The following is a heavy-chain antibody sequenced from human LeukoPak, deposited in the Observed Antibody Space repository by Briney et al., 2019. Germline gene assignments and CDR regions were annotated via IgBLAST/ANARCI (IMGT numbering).Heavy chain of an antibody. CDR1: GFTFDDYA. V-gene: IGHV3-9*01. Sequence: GGSLRLSCAASGFTFDDYAMRWVRQAPGKGLEWVSGISWNSASIGYADSVKGRFTISRDNAKNSLYLQMNSLRAEDTALYYCAKGPSMDVWGQGTTVTVSS. J-gene: IGHJ6*02. CDR3: AKGPSMDV. CDR2: ISWNSASI.